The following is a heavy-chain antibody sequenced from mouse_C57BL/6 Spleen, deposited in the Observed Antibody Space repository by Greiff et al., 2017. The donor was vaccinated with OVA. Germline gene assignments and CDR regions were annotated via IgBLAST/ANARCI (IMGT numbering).Heavy chain of an antibody. D-gene: IGHD1-1*01. V-gene: IGHV1-69*01. CDR2: IDPSDSYT. CDR3: AIRIEGDYFDY. CDR1: GYTFTSYW. J-gene: IGHJ2*01. Sequence: QVQLQQSGAELVMPGASVKLSCKASGYTFTSYWMHWVKQRPGQGLEWIGEIDPSDSYTNYNQKFKGKSTLTVDKSSSTAYMQLSSLTSEDSAFYYCAIRIEGDYFDYWGQGTTLTVSS.